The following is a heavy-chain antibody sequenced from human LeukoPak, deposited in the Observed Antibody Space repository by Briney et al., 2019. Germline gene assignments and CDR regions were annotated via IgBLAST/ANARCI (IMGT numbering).Heavy chain of an antibody. J-gene: IGHJ5*02. CDR1: GFTFCTNS. CDR2: ISSGSSTI. CDR3: AAAQHYGGKPT. V-gene: IGHV3-48*01. Sequence: QAGGSLRLSCAASGFTFCTNSMNWVRQAPGKGLEWVSYISSGSSTIYYADSVKGRFTISRDNAKNSLYLQMNSLRAEDTAVYYCAAAQHYGGKPTWGQGNLVTVSS. D-gene: IGHD4-23*01.